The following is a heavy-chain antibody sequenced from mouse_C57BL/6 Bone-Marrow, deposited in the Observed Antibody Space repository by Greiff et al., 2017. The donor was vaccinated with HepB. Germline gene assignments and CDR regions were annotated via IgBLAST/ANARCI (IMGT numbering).Heavy chain of an antibody. CDR1: GYSITSGYY. Sequence: ESGPGLVKPSQSLSLTCSVTGYSITSGYYWNWIRQFPGNKLEWMGYISYDGSNNYNPSLKNRISITRDTSKNQFFLKLNSVTTEDTATYYCARRSTVVAHWYFDVWGTGTTVTVSS. J-gene: IGHJ1*03. V-gene: IGHV3-6*01. CDR3: ARRSTVVAHWYFDV. D-gene: IGHD1-1*01. CDR2: ISYDGSN.